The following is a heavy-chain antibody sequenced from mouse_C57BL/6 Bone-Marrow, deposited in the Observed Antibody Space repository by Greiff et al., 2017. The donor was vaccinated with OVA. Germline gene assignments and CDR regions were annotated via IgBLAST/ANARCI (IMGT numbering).Heavy chain of an antibody. CDR3: ARGGSTPYWYFDV. J-gene: IGHJ1*03. D-gene: IGHD1-1*01. V-gene: IGHV1-69*01. CDR2: IDPSDSYT. Sequence: QVQLQQPGAELVMPGASVKLSCKASGYTFTSYWMHWVKQRPGQGLEWIGAIDPSDSYTNYNQKFKGKSTLTVDKSHSTAYMQLSSLTSEDSAVYYCARGGSTPYWYFDVWGTGTTVTVPS. CDR1: GYTFTSYW.